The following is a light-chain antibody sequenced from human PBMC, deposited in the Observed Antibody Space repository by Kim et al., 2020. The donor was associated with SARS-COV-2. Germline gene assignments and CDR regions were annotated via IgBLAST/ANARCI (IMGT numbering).Light chain of an antibody. J-gene: IGLJ3*02. V-gene: IGLV10-54*04. CDR1: SNNVGNLG. CDR2: RNN. Sequence: QAGLTQPPSMSKDLRQTATLTCTGNSNNVGNLGAAWLQQHQGHPPKLLSYRNNNRPSGISERFSASRSGNTASLTITGLQPEDEADYYCSAWDISLSAWVFGGGTKLTVL. CDR3: SAWDISLSAWV.